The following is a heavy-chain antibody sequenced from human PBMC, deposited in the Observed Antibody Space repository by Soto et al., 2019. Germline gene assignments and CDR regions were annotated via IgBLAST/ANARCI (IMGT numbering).Heavy chain of an antibody. CDR1: GGSIISNNHY. J-gene: IGHJ4*02. V-gene: IGHV4-39*01. CDR3: ARQACDTRQNYDY. Sequence: ASETLSLTCTVSGGSIISNNHYWGWIRQPPGKGLEWIGNIYYSGTTYYNPSLKSRVTISVDTSKSQFSLKLSSVTAADTAVFYCARQACDTRQNYDYWGQGTLVTVSS. CDR2: IYYSGTT.